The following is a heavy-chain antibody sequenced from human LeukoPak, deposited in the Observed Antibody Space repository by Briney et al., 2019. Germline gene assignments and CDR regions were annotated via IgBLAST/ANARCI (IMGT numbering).Heavy chain of an antibody. V-gene: IGHV4-31*03. D-gene: IGHD3-22*01. CDR2: MYYSGST. Sequence: PSQTLSLTCTVSGGSISSGAYYWSWIRQHPGKGLEWIGYMYYSGSTYYNPSLKSRVTISVDTSKNQFSLKLSSVTAADTAVYYCARDRLWLYDSSGYPRYYFDYWGQGTLVTVSS. J-gene: IGHJ4*02. CDR3: ARDRLWLYDSSGYPRYYFDY. CDR1: GGSISSGAYY.